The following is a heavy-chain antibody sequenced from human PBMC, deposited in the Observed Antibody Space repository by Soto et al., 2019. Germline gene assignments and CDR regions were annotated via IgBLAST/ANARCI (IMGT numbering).Heavy chain of an antibody. Sequence: QITLKESGPTLVKPTQTLTLTCTFSGFSLSTNGMGVGWIRQPPGKALEWLALIHWDDDRRYSPSLESRLTITKDTSKNQVVLTVANVDPVDTATYYCAQGHCGQNCYPIPFDNWGQGTLVTVSS. J-gene: IGHJ4*02. CDR2: IHWDDDR. V-gene: IGHV2-5*02. D-gene: IGHD2-21*01. CDR3: AQGHCGQNCYPIPFDN. CDR1: GFSLSTNGMG.